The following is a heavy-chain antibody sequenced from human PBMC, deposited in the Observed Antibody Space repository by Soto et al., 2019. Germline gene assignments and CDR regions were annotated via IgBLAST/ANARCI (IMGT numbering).Heavy chain of an antibody. V-gene: IGHV4-34*01. CDR2: INHSGST. J-gene: IGHJ6*02. CDR3: LRDHGMIWGEGGMEV. CDR1: GGSFSGYY. D-gene: IGHD3-10*01. Sequence: TSETLSLTCAVYGGSFSGYYWSWIRQPPGKVLEWIGEINHSGSTNYNASLKSRVTISVPTLKHQFSLKLNYVNATDTAVYSCLRDHGMIWGEGGMEVRGQGHTVAVSS.